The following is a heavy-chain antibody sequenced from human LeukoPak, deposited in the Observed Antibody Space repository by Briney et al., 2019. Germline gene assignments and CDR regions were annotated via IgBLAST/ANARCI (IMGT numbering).Heavy chain of an antibody. CDR3: ARVGRGGWTVDY. Sequence: GGSLRLSCAASGFNVRSKYMSWVRQAPGKGLEWVSYISSSSSNIYHADSVKGRFTISRDNAKNSLHLQMNSLRAEDTAVYYCARVGRGGWTVDYWGQGTLVTVSS. V-gene: IGHV3-48*04. CDR1: GFNVRSKY. J-gene: IGHJ4*02. D-gene: IGHD6-19*01. CDR2: ISSSSSNI.